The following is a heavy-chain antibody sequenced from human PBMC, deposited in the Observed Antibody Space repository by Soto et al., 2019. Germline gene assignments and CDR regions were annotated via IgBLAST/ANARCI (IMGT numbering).Heavy chain of an antibody. V-gene: IGHV1-69*01. CDR3: ASIYDYVWGRNAFDI. CDR2: IIPIFGTA. J-gene: IGHJ3*02. D-gene: IGHD3-16*01. Sequence: QVQLVQSGAEVKKPGSSVKVSCKASGGTFSSYAISWVRQAPGQGLEWMGGIIPIFGTANSAQKFQGRVTMSADESTSTAYMELSSLRSEDTAVYYCASIYDYVWGRNAFDIWGQGTMVTVSS. CDR1: GGTFSSYA.